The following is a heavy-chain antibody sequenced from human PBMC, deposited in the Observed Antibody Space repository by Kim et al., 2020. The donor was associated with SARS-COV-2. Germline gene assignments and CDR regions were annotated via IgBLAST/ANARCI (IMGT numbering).Heavy chain of an antibody. CDR3: ATYYYASGTST. D-gene: IGHD3-10*01. J-gene: IGHJ5*02. CDR1: GFTFSDFG. V-gene: IGHV3-11*01. Sequence: GGSLRLSCAASGFTFSDFGMSWIRQVPGKGLEWVSDITGSGNSVRYAGSVKGRFTISRDNAKNSLYLQINSLRAEDTAIYYCATYYYASGTSTWGQGTLLTVSS. CDR2: ITGSGNSV.